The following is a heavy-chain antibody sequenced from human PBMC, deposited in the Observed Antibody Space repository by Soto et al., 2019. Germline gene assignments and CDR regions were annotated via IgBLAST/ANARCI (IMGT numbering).Heavy chain of an antibody. V-gene: IGHV3-53*02. CDR3: ARLAMATVIWYFDL. CDR2: IYSGGST. Sequence: EVQLVETGGGLIQPGGSLRLSCAASGFTVSSNYMSWVRQAPGKGLEWVSGIYSGGSTYYADSGRSRFTISRDNSKNTQYLQINIITDEDTAVYYCARLAMATVIWYFDLWGSGTLVTVSS. D-gene: IGHD5-18*01. CDR1: GFTVSSNY. J-gene: IGHJ2*01.